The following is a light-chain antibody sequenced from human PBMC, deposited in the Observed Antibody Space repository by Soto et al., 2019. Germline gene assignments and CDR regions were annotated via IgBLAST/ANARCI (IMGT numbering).Light chain of an antibody. CDR3: HQRQSWPRT. V-gene: IGKV3-11*01. J-gene: IGKJ1*01. CDR1: QRVSTY. Sequence: EIVLTQSPATLSLSPGDTATLSCRATQRVSTYLAWYQQKPGQAPRLLIYGASSRATGIPDRFSGSGSGTDFTLTISDVQPEDFALYYCHQRQSWPRTFGQGTKVDIK. CDR2: GAS.